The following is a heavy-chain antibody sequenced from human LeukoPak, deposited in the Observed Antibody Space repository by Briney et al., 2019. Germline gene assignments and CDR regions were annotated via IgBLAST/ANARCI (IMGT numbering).Heavy chain of an antibody. J-gene: IGHJ4*02. D-gene: IGHD6-19*01. CDR3: ARASSGYYALDS. CDR2: TYYRSKWYD. CDR1: GDSVSINSAA. Sequence: QTLSLTCVISGDSVSINSAAWNWIRQSPSRCLEWLGRTYYRSKWYDDYAVSVKSRITITPDTSKNQFSLQLSSVTPEDTAAYYCARASSGYYALDSWGQGTLVTVSS. V-gene: IGHV6-1*01.